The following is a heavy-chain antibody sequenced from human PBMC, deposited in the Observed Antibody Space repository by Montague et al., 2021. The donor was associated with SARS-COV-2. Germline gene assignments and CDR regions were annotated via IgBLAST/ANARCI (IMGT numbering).Heavy chain of an antibody. CDR1: GFTFSTYA. Sequence: SLSLSWAASGFTFSTYAMHWVRQAPGKGLEWVALISYGGTKKNYADSVRGRFTISRDDSKKTVYLQMNSLRAEDTAVYYCARDNENIVVVPAGFDAFDIWGQGTMVTVSS. D-gene: IGHD2-2*01. CDR2: ISYGGTKK. CDR3: ARDNENIVVVPAGFDAFDI. V-gene: IGHV3-30*04. J-gene: IGHJ3*02.